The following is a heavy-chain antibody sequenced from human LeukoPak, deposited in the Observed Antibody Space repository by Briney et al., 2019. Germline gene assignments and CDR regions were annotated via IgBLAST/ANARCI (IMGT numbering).Heavy chain of an antibody. D-gene: IGHD3-3*01. Sequence: GGSLRLSCAASGFSVSSNYISWVRQAPGKGLEWVSVIYSGGSTKYADSVKARFTISRDNSKNTVYLQMNSLRAEDTAVYYCARAILDNWGQGTLDTVSS. V-gene: IGHV3-53*01. CDR3: ARAILDN. CDR1: GFSVSSNY. J-gene: IGHJ4*02. CDR2: IYSGGST.